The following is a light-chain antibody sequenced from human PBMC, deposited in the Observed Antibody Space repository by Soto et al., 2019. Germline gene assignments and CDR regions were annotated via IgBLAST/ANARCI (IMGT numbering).Light chain of an antibody. CDR3: QQYGSSPWT. CDR1: QSVSSSF. Sequence: EIVLSQYPGTLSLSQGEGATLSCRASQSVSSSFFAWYQQKPGQAPRLLIYGASSRATGIPDRFSGSGSGTDFTLTISRLEPEDFAVYYCQQYGSSPWTFGQGTKVETK. CDR2: GAS. J-gene: IGKJ1*01. V-gene: IGKV3-20*01.